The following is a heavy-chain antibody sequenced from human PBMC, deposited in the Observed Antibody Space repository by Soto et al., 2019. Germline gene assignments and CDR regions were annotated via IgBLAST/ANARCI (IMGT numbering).Heavy chain of an antibody. CDR3: ARRYYGSGSYPSHFDY. CDR2: IFYSGNT. V-gene: IGHV4-39*01. CDR1: GGSISSSSYY. Sequence: QLQLQESGPGLVKPSETLSLTCTVSGGSISSSSYYWGWIRQPPGKGLEWVGSIFYSGNTYYNPSLKSRLTISVDTSKNQFSLKLSSVTAADTAVYYCARRYYGSGSYPSHFDYWGQGTLVTVSS. J-gene: IGHJ4*02. D-gene: IGHD3-10*01.